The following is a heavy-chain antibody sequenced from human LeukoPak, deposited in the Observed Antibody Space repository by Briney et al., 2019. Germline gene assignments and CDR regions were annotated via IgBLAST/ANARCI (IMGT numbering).Heavy chain of an antibody. D-gene: IGHD6-13*01. J-gene: IGHJ4*02. CDR1: GYTFTGYY. V-gene: IGHV1-2*06. CDR2: INPNSGGT. Sequence: ASVKDSCKASGYTFTGYYMHWVRQAPGQGLEWMGRINPNSGGTNYAQKFQGRVTMTRDTSISTAYMELSRLRSDDTAVYYCARSLSYSSSWSSDYWGQGTLVTVSS. CDR3: ARSLSYSSSWSSDY.